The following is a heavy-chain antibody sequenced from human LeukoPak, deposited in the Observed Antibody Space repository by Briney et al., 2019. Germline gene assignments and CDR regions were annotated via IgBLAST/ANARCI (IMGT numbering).Heavy chain of an antibody. CDR1: GGSISSSSYY. CDR2: INHSGST. CDR3: ARGRRGYYGSGSLSTVPRYFDY. D-gene: IGHD3-10*01. Sequence: SETLSLTCTVSGGSISSSSYYWGWIRQPPGKGLEWIGEINHSGSTNYNPSLKSRVTISVDTSKNQFSLKLSSVTAADTAVYYCARGRRGYYGSGSLSTVPRYFDYWGQGTLVTVSS. J-gene: IGHJ4*02. V-gene: IGHV4-39*07.